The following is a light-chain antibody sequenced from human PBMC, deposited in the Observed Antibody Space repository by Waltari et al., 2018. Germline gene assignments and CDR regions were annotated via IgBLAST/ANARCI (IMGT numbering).Light chain of an antibody. CDR3: QKYDTAPKT. Sequence: DIQMTQSPSSLSAYVGDRVTITCRASQDISNFLAWYQQKPGKVPQLLIYAASTLQSGVPSRFSGSGSGTDFTLTISSLQPEDVATYYCQKYDTAPKTVGPGTKVDIK. CDR2: AAS. J-gene: IGKJ3*01. CDR1: QDISNF. V-gene: IGKV1-27*01.